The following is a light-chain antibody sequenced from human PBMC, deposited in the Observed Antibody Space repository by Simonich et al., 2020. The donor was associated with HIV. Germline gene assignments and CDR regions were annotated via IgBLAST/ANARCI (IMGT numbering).Light chain of an antibody. V-gene: IGLV3-21*03. CDR1: NIGSKS. Sequence: SYVLTQPPSVSVAPGKTARITCGGNNIGSKSVHWYQQKPGQAPVLVVYDGSDRPSGSPERFSGSNSGNTATLTISRVEAGDEADYYCQVWDSSSDHPVFGGGTKLTVL. CDR3: QVWDSSSDHPV. J-gene: IGLJ3*02. CDR2: DGS.